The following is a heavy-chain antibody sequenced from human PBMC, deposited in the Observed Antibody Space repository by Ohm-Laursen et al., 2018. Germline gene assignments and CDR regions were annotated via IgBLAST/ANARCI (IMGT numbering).Heavy chain of an antibody. CDR1: GFTFNSYS. Sequence: SLRLSCTASGFTFNSYSMNWVRQALGKGLEWVSSISSSSSYIYYADSVKGRFTISRDNAKNLLYLQMNSLRAEDTAVYYCARDLADSSGAPFDPWGQGTLVTVSS. D-gene: IGHD3-22*01. CDR2: ISSSSSYI. J-gene: IGHJ5*02. V-gene: IGHV3-21*01. CDR3: ARDLADSSGAPFDP.